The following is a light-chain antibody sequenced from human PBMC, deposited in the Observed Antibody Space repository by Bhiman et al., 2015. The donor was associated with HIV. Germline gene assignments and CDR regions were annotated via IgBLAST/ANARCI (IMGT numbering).Light chain of an antibody. CDR2: QDN. V-gene: IGLV3-1*01. CDR1: KLGNKY. CDR3: YSAAGSRRV. J-gene: IGLJ3*02. Sequence: SYDLTQPPSVSVSPGQTARITCSGDKLGNKYASWYQQKPGQSPVLVIHQDNKRPSGIPERFSGSNSGNTATLTISGTQGDDEADYYCYSAAGSRRVFGAGTKLTVL.